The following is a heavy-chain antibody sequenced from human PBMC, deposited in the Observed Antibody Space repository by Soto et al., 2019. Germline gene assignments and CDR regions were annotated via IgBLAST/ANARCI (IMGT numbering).Heavy chain of an antibody. CDR2: VSVSGST. CDR3: ARDREWLVDH. J-gene: IGHJ4*02. Sequence: SETLSLTCTVSGGSISSYNYNWIRQPAGKRLEWIGRVSVSGSTNYNPSLEGRVTLSVDTAQNHFSLRLYSVTAADTAVYYCARDREWLVDHWGQGTLVTVSS. V-gene: IGHV4-4*07. D-gene: IGHD6-19*01. CDR1: GGSISSYN.